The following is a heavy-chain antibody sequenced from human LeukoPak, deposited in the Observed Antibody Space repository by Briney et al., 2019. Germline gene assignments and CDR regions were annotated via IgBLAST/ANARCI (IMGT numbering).Heavy chain of an antibody. CDR2: MNPNSGNT. D-gene: IGHD5/OR15-5a*01. J-gene: IGHJ4*02. Sequence: EASVKVSCKASGYTFTSYDINWVRQATGQGLEWMGWMNPNSGNTGYAQKFQGRVTMTRNTSISTAYMELSSLRSEDTAVYYCAISTAFYDVYDYWGQGTLVTFSS. V-gene: IGHV1-8*01. CDR3: AISTAFYDVYDY. CDR1: GYTFTSYD.